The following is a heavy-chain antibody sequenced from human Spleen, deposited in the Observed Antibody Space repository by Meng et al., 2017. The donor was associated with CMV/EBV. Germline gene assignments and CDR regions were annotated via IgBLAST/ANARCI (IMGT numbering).Heavy chain of an antibody. J-gene: IGHJ4*02. V-gene: IGHV4-39*07. CDR3: ARDYLSNSRFDY. D-gene: IGHD4-23*01. CDR2: IYYSGNN. Sequence: SETLSLTCAVSGGSISTNGYYWAWIRQPPGKGLEWIGSIYYSGNNYYNPSLKSRVTISVDTSKNQFSLKLSSVTAADTAVYYCARDYLSNSRFDYWGQGTLVTVSS. CDR1: GGSISTNGYY.